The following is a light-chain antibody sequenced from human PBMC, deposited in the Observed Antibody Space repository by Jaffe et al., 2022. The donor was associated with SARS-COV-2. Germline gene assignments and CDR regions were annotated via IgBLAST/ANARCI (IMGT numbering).Light chain of an antibody. Sequence: EIVLTQSPATLSLSPGERATLSCRASQSVSTYLAWYQHKPGQAPRLLIYGASNRATGIPARFSGSGSGTDFTLTISSLEPEDFAVYYCQQRSNWPWTFGQGTKVEIK. CDR1: QSVSTY. CDR2: GAS. CDR3: QQRSNWPWT. J-gene: IGKJ1*01. V-gene: IGKV3-11*01.